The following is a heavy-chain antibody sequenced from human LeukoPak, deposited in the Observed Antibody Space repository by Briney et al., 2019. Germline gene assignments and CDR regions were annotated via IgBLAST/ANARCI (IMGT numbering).Heavy chain of an antibody. D-gene: IGHD3-16*01. V-gene: IGHV4-59*13. CDR3: ARGGGTLDY. Sequence: SETLSLTCSVSGDSISCYYWSWIRQPRGKGVGRIGYIHGSGKTSYNASLISRVTISVDTSQNQVSLKMTSVNPDDTAVYYCARGGGTLDYWGQGTLVTVSS. CDR2: IHGSGKT. J-gene: IGHJ4*02. CDR1: GDSISCYY.